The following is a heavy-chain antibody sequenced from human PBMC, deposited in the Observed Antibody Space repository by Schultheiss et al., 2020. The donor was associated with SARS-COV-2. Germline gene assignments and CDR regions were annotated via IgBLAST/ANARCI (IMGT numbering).Heavy chain of an antibody. J-gene: IGHJ3*02. V-gene: IGHV3-30*04. CDR1: GFTFSSYA. CDR2: ISYDGSNK. D-gene: IGHD1-14*01. CDR3: ARFSVPEAFDI. Sequence: GGSLRLSCAASGFTFSSYAMHWVRQAPGKGLEWVAVISYDGSNKYYADSVKGRFTISRDNSKSTVYLQMNSLRAEDTAVYYCARFSVPEAFDIWGQGTMVTVSS.